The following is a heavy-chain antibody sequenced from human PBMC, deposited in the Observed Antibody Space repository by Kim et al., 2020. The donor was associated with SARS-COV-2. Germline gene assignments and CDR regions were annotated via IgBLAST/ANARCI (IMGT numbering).Heavy chain of an antibody. D-gene: IGHD3-10*01. V-gene: IGHV4-34*01. J-gene: IGHJ3*02. CDR2: ST. Sequence: STNYYPSLKSRVTISVDTSKNQFSLKLSSVTAAETAVYYCARGLGGSGTIWGQGTMVTVSS. CDR3: ARGLGGSGTI.